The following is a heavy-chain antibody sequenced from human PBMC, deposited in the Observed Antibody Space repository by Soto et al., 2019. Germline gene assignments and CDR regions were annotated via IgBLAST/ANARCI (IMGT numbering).Heavy chain of an antibody. J-gene: IGHJ4*02. V-gene: IGHV4-61*01. CDR3: ARGEKGELLFDY. D-gene: IGHD2-21*02. CDR2: IYYSGST. Sequence: SETLSLTCTVSGGSVSSGSYYWSWIRQPPGKGLEWIGYIYYSGSTNYNPSLKSRVTISVDTSKNQFSLKLSSVTAADTALYYCARGEKGELLFDYWGQGTLVTVSS. CDR1: GGSVSSGSYY.